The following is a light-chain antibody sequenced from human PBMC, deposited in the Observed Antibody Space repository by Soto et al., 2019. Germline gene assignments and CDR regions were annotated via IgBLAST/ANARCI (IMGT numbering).Light chain of an antibody. CDR3: QQYGSSWT. Sequence: EIVLTQSPGTLSLSPGERATLSCRASQSVSSSYLAWYQQKPGQAPRLLIYGASSRATGIPDRFSGSGSGTDLNLTISRLEPEDLAVYYCQQYGSSWTFGQGTKVAIK. V-gene: IGKV3-20*01. CDR2: GAS. CDR1: QSVSSSY. J-gene: IGKJ1*01.